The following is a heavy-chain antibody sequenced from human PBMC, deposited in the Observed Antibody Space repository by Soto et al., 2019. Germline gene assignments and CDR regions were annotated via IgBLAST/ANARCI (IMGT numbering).Heavy chain of an antibody. Sequence: ASVKVSCKTSGYTFTNFGISWVRQAPGQGLEWMGWISTYNGNTNYAQKFQGSVTISRDNSKNTLYLQMNSLRAEDTAVYYCAKGFGNYWAFDYWGQGTLVTVSS. J-gene: IGHJ4*02. CDR3: AKGFGNYWAFDY. CDR2: ISTYNGNT. V-gene: IGHV1-18*01. CDR1: GYTFTNFG. D-gene: IGHD1-26*01.